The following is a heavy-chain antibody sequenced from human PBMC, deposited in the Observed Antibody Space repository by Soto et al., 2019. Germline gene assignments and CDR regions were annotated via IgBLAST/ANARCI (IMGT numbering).Heavy chain of an antibody. Sequence: EVQLVESGGGLVQPGRSLRLSCAASGFTFDDYAMHWVRQAPGKGLEWVSGISWNSGSIGYADSVKGRFTISRDNAKNSLYLQMNSLRAEDTALYYCAKVAAGVGIAALVPPPDYWGQGTLVTVSS. J-gene: IGHJ4*02. CDR3: AKVAAGVGIAALVPPPDY. CDR1: GFTFDDYA. V-gene: IGHV3-9*01. CDR2: ISWNSGSI. D-gene: IGHD6-6*01.